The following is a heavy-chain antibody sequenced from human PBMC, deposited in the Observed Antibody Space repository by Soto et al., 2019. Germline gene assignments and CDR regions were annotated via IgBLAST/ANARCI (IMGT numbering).Heavy chain of an antibody. CDR2: IYDDGSA. CDR3: ARDKYCIGGSCRKNWFDP. D-gene: IGHD2-15*01. J-gene: IGHJ5*02. Sequence: SETLSLTCTVSGGSISSSYWSWIRQPPGKGLEWLAYIYDDGSANYNPSLKSRATISLDMSKNQFSLKLTSVTAADTAVYYCARDKYCIGGSCRKNWFDPWGQGALVTVSS. V-gene: IGHV4-59*01. CDR1: GGSISSSY.